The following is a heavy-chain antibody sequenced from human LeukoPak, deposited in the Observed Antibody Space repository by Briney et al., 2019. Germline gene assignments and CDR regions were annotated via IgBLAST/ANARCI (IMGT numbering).Heavy chain of an antibody. CDR1: GGSISSYY. CDR3: ARDGVVAATRSYYYGMDV. V-gene: IGHV4-4*07. CDR2: IYTSGST. D-gene: IGHD2-15*01. Sequence: ETLSLTCTVSGGSISSYYWSWIRQPAGKGLEWIGRIYTSGSTNYNPSLKSRVTMSVDTSKNQFSLKLSSVTAADTAVYYCARDGVVAATRSYYYGMDVWGQGTTVTVSS. J-gene: IGHJ6*02.